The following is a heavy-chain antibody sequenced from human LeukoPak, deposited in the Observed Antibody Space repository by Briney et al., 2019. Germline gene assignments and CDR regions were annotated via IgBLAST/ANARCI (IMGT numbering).Heavy chain of an antibody. CDR3: AREAITGGGPWFNY. CDR2: IYSTGST. V-gene: IGHV4-4*07. J-gene: IGHJ4*02. Sequence: SETLSLTCTVSGGSISSYYWTWIRQPAGMGLEWIWRIYSTGSTNYNPSLKSRVTMSVDTSKNKFSLKLTSVTAADTAVYYCAREAITGGGPWFNYWGQGTLVTVSS. CDR1: GGSISSYY. D-gene: IGHD2-15*01.